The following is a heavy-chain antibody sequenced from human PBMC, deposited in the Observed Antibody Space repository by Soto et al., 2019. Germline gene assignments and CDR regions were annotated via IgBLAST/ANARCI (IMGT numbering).Heavy chain of an antibody. Sequence: EVQLLESGGGLVQPGGSLRLSCAASGFTFSSYAMSWVRQAPGKGLEWVSAISGSGGSTYYADSVKGRFTISRDNSKNTLYLQMNSLRAEDTAVYYCAKVGGARHYYYYGMDVWGQGTTVTVSS. J-gene: IGHJ6*02. V-gene: IGHV3-23*01. CDR2: ISGSGGST. D-gene: IGHD3-16*01. CDR3: AKVGGARHYYYYGMDV. CDR1: GFTFSSYA.